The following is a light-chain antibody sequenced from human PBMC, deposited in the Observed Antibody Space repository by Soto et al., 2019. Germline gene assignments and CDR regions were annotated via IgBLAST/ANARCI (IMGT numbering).Light chain of an antibody. J-gene: IGLJ2*01. CDR2: SNN. CDR3: ASWDDRLGAVI. Sequence: QPVLTQPPSASGTPGQRVFISCSGSSSNIGGTNYAYWYQQLPGAAPKLLMHSNNLRPSGVPERISGSKSGTSASLAISGLRSEDEAVYYCASWDDRLGAVIFGGGTKVTVL. V-gene: IGLV1-47*02. CDR1: SSNIGGTNY.